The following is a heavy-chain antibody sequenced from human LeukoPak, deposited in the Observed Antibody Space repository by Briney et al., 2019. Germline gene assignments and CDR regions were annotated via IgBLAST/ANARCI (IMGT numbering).Heavy chain of an antibody. V-gene: IGHV3-48*01. CDR3: ARAGFTFSDYFGSFFDY. Sequence: GGSLRLSCAASGFTFSSHSMNWVRQAPGKGLEWVSHISSSSSTIYYADSVKGRFTISRDNAKNSLYLQMNSLRAEDTAVYYCARAGFTFSDYFGSFFDYWGRGTLVTVSS. J-gene: IGHJ4*02. CDR1: GFTFSSHS. D-gene: IGHD3-10*01. CDR2: ISSSSSTI.